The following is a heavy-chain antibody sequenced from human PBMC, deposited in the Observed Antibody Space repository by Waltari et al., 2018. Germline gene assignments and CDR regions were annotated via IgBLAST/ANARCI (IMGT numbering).Heavy chain of an antibody. CDR3: ARVYSSSWYYFDY. CDR2: INPNSGGT. D-gene: IGHD6-13*01. CDR1: GYTFTGYY. Sequence: QVQLVQSGAEVKKPGASVKVSCQASGYTFTGYYMHWVRQAPGQGLEWMGRINPNSGGTNYAQKFQGRVTMTRDTSISTAYMELSRLRSDDTAVYYCARVYSSSWYYFDYWGQGTLVTVSS. V-gene: IGHV1-2*06. J-gene: IGHJ4*02.